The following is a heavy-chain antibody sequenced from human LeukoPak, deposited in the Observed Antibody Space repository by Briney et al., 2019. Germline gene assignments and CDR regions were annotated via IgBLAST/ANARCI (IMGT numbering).Heavy chain of an antibody. Sequence: GASVKISCKASGYTFTSNGISWVRQAPGQGLEWMGWISAYNGNTNYAQKLQGRVTMTTDTSTSTAYMELRSLRSDDTAVYYCARAPLIAVAGTSWGQGTLVTVSS. CDR3: ARAPLIAVAGTS. D-gene: IGHD6-19*01. CDR2: ISAYNGNT. CDR1: GYTFTSNG. J-gene: IGHJ4*02. V-gene: IGHV1-18*01.